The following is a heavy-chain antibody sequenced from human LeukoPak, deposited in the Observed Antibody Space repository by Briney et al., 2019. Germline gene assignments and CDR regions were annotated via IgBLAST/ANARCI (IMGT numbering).Heavy chain of an antibody. CDR2: IYSRGGT. J-gene: IGHJ4*02. CDR1: GGSIGLTTYY. CDR3: ARHMGLGYSYGYPYFDY. V-gene: IGHV4-39*01. D-gene: IGHD5-18*01. Sequence: SETLSLTCTVSGGSIGLTTYYWGWIRQPPGKGLEWIGRIYSRGGTFYNPSLKSRVTISVDTSKNQFSLKLSSVTAADTAVYYCARHMGLGYSYGYPYFDYWGQGTLVTVSS.